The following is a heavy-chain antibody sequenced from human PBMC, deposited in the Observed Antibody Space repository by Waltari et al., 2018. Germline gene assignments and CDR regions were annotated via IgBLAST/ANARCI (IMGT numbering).Heavy chain of an antibody. Sequence: QVQLQESGPGLVKPSQTLSLTCTVSGGSISSGSYYWSWIRQPAGKGLEWIGRIYTNGSTNYNPSLKMRVTISVDTSKNQFSLKLSSVTAADTAVYYCARDTAMARYYYYGMDVWGQGTTVTVSS. J-gene: IGHJ6*02. CDR1: GGSISSGSYY. D-gene: IGHD5-18*01. CDR2: IYTNGST. V-gene: IGHV4-61*02. CDR3: ARDTAMARYYYYGMDV.